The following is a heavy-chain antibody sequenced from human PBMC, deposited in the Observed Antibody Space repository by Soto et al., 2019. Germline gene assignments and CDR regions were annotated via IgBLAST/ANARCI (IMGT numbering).Heavy chain of an antibody. CDR2: IWYDGSNK. CDR1: GFTFSSYG. CDR3: ARDFGYCSGGSCYPSPFDY. Sequence: SLRLSCAASGFTFSSYGMHWVRQAPGKGLEWVAVIWYDGSNKYYADSVKGRFTISRDNSKNTLYLQMNSLRAEDTAVYYCARDFGYCSGGSCYPSPFDYWGQGTLVTVSS. V-gene: IGHV3-33*01. D-gene: IGHD2-15*01. J-gene: IGHJ4*02.